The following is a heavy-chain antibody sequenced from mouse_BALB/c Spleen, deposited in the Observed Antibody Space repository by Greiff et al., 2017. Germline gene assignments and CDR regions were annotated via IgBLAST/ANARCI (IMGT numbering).Heavy chain of an antibody. V-gene: IGHV3-6*02. J-gene: IGHJ4*01. CDR1: GYSITSGYY. CDR3: ARVLTMDY. CDR2: ISYDGSN. Sequence: EVHLVESGPGLVKPSQSLSLTCSVTGYSITSGYYWNWIRQFPGNKLEWMGYISYDGSNNYNPSLKNRISITRDTSKNQFFLKLNSVTTEDTATYYCARVLTMDYWGQGTSVTVSS.